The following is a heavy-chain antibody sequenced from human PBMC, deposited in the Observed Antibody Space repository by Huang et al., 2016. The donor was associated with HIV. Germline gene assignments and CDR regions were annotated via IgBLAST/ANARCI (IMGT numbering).Heavy chain of an antibody. CDR2: MNPKGGYT. Sequence: QVQLVQSGAEVKKPGASVKVSCKASGFNFNNYDFNWVRQASGQGLEWIGEMNPKGGYTGYAQKFQGRVTSTRNTSITKADMELRSLRAEDTAVYYCARARGFLYDSTGYYSRYYFDSWGQGTLVTISS. CDR1: GFNFNNYD. V-gene: IGHV1-8*03. CDR3: ARARGFLYDSTGYYSRYYFDS. D-gene: IGHD3-22*01. J-gene: IGHJ4*02.